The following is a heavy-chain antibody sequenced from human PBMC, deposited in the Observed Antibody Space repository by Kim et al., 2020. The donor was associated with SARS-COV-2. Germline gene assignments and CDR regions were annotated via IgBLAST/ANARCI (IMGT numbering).Heavy chain of an antibody. CDR1: GYTFTSYY. V-gene: IGHV1-46*01. CDR3: AREGIAAAGTEYYGMDV. CDR2: INPSGGST. Sequence: ASVKVSCKASGYTFTSYYMHWVRQAPGQGLEWMGIINPSGGSTSYAQKFQGRVTMTRDTSTSTVYMELSSLRSEDTAVYYCAREGIAAAGTEYYGMDVWGQGTTVTVSS. J-gene: IGHJ6*02. D-gene: IGHD6-13*01.